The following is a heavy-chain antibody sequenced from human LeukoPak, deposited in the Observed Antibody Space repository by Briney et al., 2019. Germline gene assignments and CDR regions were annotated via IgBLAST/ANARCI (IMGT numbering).Heavy chain of an antibody. CDR3: ARDWLSSWYYYYGMDV. Sequence: ASVKVSCKASGYTFTSYGISWVRHAPGGGREWMGWNNAYNANTNYTQKLKGRVTMTTDTSTSTAYMELRSLRSDDTAVYYCARDWLSSWYYYYGMDVWGQGTTVTVSS. CDR1: GYTFTSYG. V-gene: IGHV1-18*01. J-gene: IGHJ6*02. CDR2: NNAYNANT. D-gene: IGHD6-13*01.